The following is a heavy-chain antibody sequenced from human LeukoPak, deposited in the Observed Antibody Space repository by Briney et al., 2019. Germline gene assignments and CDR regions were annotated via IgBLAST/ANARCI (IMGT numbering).Heavy chain of an antibody. CDR1: GGSISSYY. D-gene: IGHD6-19*01. J-gene: IGHJ6*03. V-gene: IGHV4-4*07. Sequence: SETLSLTCTVSGGSISSYYWSWIRQPAGKGLEWIGRIYTSGSTNYNPSLTSRVTMSVDTSKNQFSLKLSSVTAADTAVYYCARYFSQWLGNYYYYYMDVWGKGTTVTVSS. CDR3: ARYFSQWLGNYYYYYMDV. CDR2: IYTSGST.